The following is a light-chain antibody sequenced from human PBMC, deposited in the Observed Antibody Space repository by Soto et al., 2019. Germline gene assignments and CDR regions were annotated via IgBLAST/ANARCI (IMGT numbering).Light chain of an antibody. J-gene: IGKJ5*01. CDR2: GAF. CDR1: QTVIHNY. Sequence: IVLTQSPGTLSLSPGERATLSCRAIQTVIHNYLAWYQQIPCQPPRLLIYGAFNRAAGIPARFSGSGSGTDFTLTISSLEPEDSAVYYCQQRNIWPPVTFGQGTRLEIK. V-gene: IGKV3D-20*02. CDR3: QQRNIWPPVT.